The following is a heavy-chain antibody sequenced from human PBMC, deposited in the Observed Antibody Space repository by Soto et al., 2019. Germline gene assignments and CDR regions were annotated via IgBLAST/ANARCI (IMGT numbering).Heavy chain of an antibody. V-gene: IGHV4-39*01. CDR3: ARHYNHMYGDDDFDY. Sequence: SLTLPHTYTVAGGYISNLNYVCTCIRKSPGKGLKWMGRIYYTGATYYNPFLKSRVTISVYTSTSQFYLKLSSVTAADTAVYYFARHYNHMYGDDDFDYWGHGTLVTVSS. CDR2: IYYTGAT. CDR1: GGYISNLNYV. J-gene: IGHJ4*01. D-gene: IGHD2-21*02.